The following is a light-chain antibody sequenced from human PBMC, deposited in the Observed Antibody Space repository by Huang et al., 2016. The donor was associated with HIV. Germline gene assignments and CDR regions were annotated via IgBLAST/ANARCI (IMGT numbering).Light chain of an antibody. CDR2: DSS. CDR3: QQHSNSLT. J-gene: IGKJ4*01. V-gene: IGKV3-11*01. Sequence: EIVFTQSPDTLSLSPGQRATRSCRTSQSLHKFLNWSQHNPGPAPTILFDDSSYRAAVIPARFKGRGAGTDFTLTITSLKPEDFAIDYCQQHSNSLTFGGGTKVEIK. CDR1: QSLHKF.